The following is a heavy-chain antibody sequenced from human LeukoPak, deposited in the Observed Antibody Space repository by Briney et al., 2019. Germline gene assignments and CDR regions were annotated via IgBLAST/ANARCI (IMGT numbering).Heavy chain of an antibody. CDR1: GGTFSSYA. D-gene: IGHD3-3*01. Sequence: GSSVKVSCKASGGTFSSYAISWVRQAPGQGLEWMGGIIPIFGTANYAQKFQGRVTITTDESTSTAYMELSSLRSEDTAVYYCARDSSPDFGSVYSSNWGQGTLATVSS. CDR3: ARDSSPDFGSVYSSN. CDR2: IIPIFGTA. V-gene: IGHV1-69*05. J-gene: IGHJ4*02.